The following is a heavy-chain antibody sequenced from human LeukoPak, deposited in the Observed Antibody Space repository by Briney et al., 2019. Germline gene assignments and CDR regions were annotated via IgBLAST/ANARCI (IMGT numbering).Heavy chain of an antibody. CDR2: INHSGST. CDR3: ATRGYYYWY. CDR1: GGSLSGYY. V-gene: IGHV4-34*01. Sequence: PSETLSLTCAVYGGSLSGYYWSWIRQPPGKGLEWIGEINHSGSTNYNPSLKSRVTISVDTSKNQFSLKLSSVTAADTAVYYCATRGYYYWYWGQGTLVTVSS. D-gene: IGHD3-22*01. J-gene: IGHJ4*02.